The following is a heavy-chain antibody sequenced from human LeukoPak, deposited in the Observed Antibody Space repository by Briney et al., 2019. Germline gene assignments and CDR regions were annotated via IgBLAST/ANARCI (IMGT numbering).Heavy chain of an antibody. D-gene: IGHD3-3*01. CDR3: ARLTSGYLRFFDY. CDR2: IYYSGST. V-gene: IGHV4-39*07. CDR1: GGSISSSSYY. Sequence: SETLSLTCTVSGGSISSSSYYWGWIRQPPGKGLEWIGSIYYSGSTNYNPSLKSRVTISVDTSKNQFSLKLSSVTAADTAVYYCARLTSGYLRFFDYWGQGTLVTVSS. J-gene: IGHJ4*02.